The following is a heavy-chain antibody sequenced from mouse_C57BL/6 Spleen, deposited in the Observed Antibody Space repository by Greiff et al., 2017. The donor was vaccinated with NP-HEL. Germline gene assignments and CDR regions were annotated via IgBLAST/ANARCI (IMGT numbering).Heavy chain of an antibody. CDR1: GFNIKNTY. D-gene: IGHD2-4*01. V-gene: IGHV14-3*01. CDR2: IDPANGNT. Sequence: EVQGVESVAELVRPGASVKLSCTASGFNIKNTYMHWVKQRPEQGLEWIGRIDPANGNTKYAPKFQGKATITADTSSNTAYLQLSSLTSEDTAIYYCADDYDEEDYFDYWGQGTTLTVSS. CDR3: ADDYDEEDYFDY. J-gene: IGHJ2*01.